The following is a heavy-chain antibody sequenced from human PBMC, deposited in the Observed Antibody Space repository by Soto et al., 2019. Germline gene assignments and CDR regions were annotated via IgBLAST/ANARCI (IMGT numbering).Heavy chain of an antibody. CDR3: ARGPRRYCSGGSCPRTKTFDY. Sequence: SATLSLTCAVYGGSFSGYYWSWIRQPPGKGLEWIGEINHSGSTNYNPSLKSRVTISVDTSKNQFSLKLSSVTAADTAVYYCARGPRRYCSGGSCPRTKTFDYWGQGTLVTVSS. D-gene: IGHD2-15*01. J-gene: IGHJ4*02. V-gene: IGHV4-34*01. CDR1: GGSFSGYY. CDR2: INHSGST.